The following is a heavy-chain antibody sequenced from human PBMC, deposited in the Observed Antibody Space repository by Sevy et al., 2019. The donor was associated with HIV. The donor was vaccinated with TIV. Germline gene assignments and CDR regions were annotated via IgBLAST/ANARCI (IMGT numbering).Heavy chain of an antibody. Sequence: SETLSLTCTVSGGSIDSGGYYWSWIRQHPGKGLEWIGYIYYSGRAYYNPSLKSRATISVDTSKKKDFSLNLRSVTAADTAVYYCARAPPDTVRDAYYFDYWGQGTPVTVSS. CDR1: GGSIDSGGYY. J-gene: IGHJ4*02. CDR2: IYYSGRA. V-gene: IGHV4-31*03. D-gene: IGHD4-4*01. CDR3: ARAPPDTVRDAYYFDY.